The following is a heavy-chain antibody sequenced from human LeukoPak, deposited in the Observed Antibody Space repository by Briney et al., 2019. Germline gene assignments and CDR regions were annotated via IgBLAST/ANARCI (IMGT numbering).Heavy chain of an antibody. V-gene: IGHV4-39*01. D-gene: IGHD6-13*01. Sequence: SETLSLTCTVSGGSVFSSGYYWAWIRQPPGKGLEWIGNIYYSGSTYYNPSLKSRVTISVDTSKNQFSLKLSSVTATDTAVYYCARHGAAAGTDYWGQGALVTVSS. CDR1: GGSVFSSGYY. J-gene: IGHJ4*02. CDR2: IYYSGST. CDR3: ARHGAAAGTDY.